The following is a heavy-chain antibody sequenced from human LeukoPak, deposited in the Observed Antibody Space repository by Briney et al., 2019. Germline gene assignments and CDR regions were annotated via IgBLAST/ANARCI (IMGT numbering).Heavy chain of an antibody. V-gene: IGHV3-48*02. D-gene: IGHD5-18*01. Sequence: ASLRPSCAASGFTFSSYSMNWVRHAPGKGVGWGSYISSSSSTIYYADSVKGRFTISRDNAKNSLYLQMNSLRDEDTAVYYCARDTGDTGMVGYWGQGTLVTVSS. CDR2: ISSSSSTI. CDR1: GFTFSSYS. CDR3: ARDTGDTGMVGY. J-gene: IGHJ4*02.